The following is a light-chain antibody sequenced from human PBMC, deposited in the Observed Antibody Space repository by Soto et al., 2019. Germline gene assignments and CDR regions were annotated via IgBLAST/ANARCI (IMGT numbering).Light chain of an antibody. CDR3: QVWDSSTVV. V-gene: IGLV3-9*01. CDR2: GDT. CDR1: NIGSKN. J-gene: IGLJ3*02. Sequence: SSELTQPLSVSVALGQTARITCGGNNIGSKNVHWYQLNPGQAPVLVIYGDTNRPSGIPERFSGSNSGNTATLAISGAQVGDDADYYCQVWDSSTVVFGGGTKVTVL.